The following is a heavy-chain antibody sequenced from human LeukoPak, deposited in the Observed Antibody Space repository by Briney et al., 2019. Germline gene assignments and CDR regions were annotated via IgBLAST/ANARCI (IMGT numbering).Heavy chain of an antibody. CDR2: ISGSGGST. Sequence: PGGSLRLSCAASGFTFSSYAMSWVRQAPGKGLEWVSAISGSGGSTYHADSVKGRFTISRDNSKNTLYLQMNSLRAEDTAVYYCATHCSSTSCKGGSRGRFDYWGQGTLVTVSS. D-gene: IGHD2-2*01. V-gene: IGHV3-23*01. CDR1: GFTFSSYA. J-gene: IGHJ4*02. CDR3: ATHCSSTSCKGGSRGRFDY.